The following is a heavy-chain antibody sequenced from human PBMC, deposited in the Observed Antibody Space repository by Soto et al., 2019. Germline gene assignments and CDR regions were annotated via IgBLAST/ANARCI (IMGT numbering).Heavy chain of an antibody. V-gene: IGHV3-15*01. J-gene: IGHJ6*02. CDR3: TTVRAEEPYGMDV. CDR1: GFTFSNAW. Sequence: PGGSLRLSCAASGFTFSNAWMSWVRQAPGKGLEWVGRIKSKTDGGTTDYAAPVKGRFTISRDDSKNTLYLQMNSLKTEDTAVYYCTTVRAEEPYGMDVWGQGTTVTVSS. CDR2: IKSKTDGGTT.